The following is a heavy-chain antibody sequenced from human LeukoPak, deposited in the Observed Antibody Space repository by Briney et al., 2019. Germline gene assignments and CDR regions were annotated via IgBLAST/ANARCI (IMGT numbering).Heavy chain of an antibody. D-gene: IGHD3-9*01. CDR1: GGSISSGDYY. Sequence: SETLSLTCTVSGGSISSGDYYWSWIRQPPGKGLEWIGYIYYSGSTYYNPSFKSRVTISVDTSKNQFSLKLSSVTAADTAVYYCASADWYYFDYWGQGTLVTVSS. V-gene: IGHV4-30-4*08. CDR3: ASADWYYFDY. J-gene: IGHJ4*02. CDR2: IYYSGST.